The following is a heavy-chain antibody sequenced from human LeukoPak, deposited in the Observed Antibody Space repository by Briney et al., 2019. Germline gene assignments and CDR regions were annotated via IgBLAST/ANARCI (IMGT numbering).Heavy chain of an antibody. V-gene: IGHV4-38-2*01. CDR2: IYTSGST. J-gene: IGHJ6*03. D-gene: IGHD2-2*01. CDR1: GYSISSGYY. Sequence: PSETLSLTCAVSGYSISSGYYWGWIRQPAGKGLEWIGRIYTSGSTNYNPSLKSRVTISVDTSKNQFSLKLSSVTAADTAVYYCASMGVPAALYYYYYMDVWGKGTTVTVSS. CDR3: ASMGVPAALYYYYYMDV.